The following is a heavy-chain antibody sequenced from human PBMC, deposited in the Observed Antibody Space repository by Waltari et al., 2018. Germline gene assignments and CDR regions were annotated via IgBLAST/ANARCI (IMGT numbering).Heavy chain of an antibody. CDR2: IHHTGSI. V-gene: IGHV4-39*02. D-gene: IGHD6-6*01. CDR3: ARSVAARRINWFDP. J-gene: IGHJ5*02. CDR1: AGSISSPTDS. Sequence: QLQLQESGPGLLRPSETLSLTFTAAAGSISSPTDSWGWIRQPPGKGLEWIGSIHHTGSIYYNPSLKTRVTISADTSRQHLSLKLRSVTAADTALYYCARSVAARRINWFDPWGQGTLVTVSS.